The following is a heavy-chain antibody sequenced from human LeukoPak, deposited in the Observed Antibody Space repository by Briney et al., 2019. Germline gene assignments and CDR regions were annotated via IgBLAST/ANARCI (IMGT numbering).Heavy chain of an antibody. CDR1: GFTFNYAW. CDR3: TTAPSGYAYMNGWHLDY. V-gene: IGHV3-15*01. CDR2: IKSKTDGETT. Sequence: GGSLRLSCAASGFTFNYAWMSWVRQAPGKGLEWVGRIKSKTDGETTDYAAPVKGRFTISRDDSKNTLYLQMNSLKTEDTALYYCTTAPSGYAYMNGWHLDYWGQGALVTVSS. J-gene: IGHJ4*02. D-gene: IGHD5-18*01.